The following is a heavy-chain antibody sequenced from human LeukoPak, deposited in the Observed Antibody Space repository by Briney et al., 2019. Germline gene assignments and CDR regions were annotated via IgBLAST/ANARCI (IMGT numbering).Heavy chain of an antibody. CDR1: GDSISSTNYY. J-gene: IGHJ4*02. Sequence: RPSETLSLTCTVSGDSISSTNYYWGWIRQPPGKGLEWIGSIYYSGSTFNNPSLKSRVTISVDTSKNQFSLKVSSVTAADTAVYYCARGEVATNPPAFDYWGQGTLVTVSS. D-gene: IGHD5-12*01. V-gene: IGHV4-39*07. CDR2: IYYSGST. CDR3: ARGEVATNPPAFDY.